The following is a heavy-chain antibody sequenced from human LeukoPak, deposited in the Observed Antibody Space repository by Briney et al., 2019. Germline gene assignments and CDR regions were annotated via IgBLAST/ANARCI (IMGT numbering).Heavy chain of an antibody. Sequence: KTSETLSLTCTVSGGSISSNSYYWGWIRQPPGRGLEWIGGIYHSGSTYYQPSLKSPVTISVDTSKNQFSLKLRSVTAADTAVYYCARDQAYCGGDCYFDFWGQGTLVTVSS. D-gene: IGHD2-21*02. CDR2: IYHSGST. CDR3: ARDQAYCGGDCYFDF. V-gene: IGHV4-39*07. J-gene: IGHJ4*02. CDR1: GGSISSNSYY.